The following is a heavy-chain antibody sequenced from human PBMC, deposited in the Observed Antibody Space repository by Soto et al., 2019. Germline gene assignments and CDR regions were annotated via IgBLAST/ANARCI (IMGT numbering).Heavy chain of an antibody. J-gene: IGHJ4*02. CDR3: ARDPLVDNYGDYNLFDY. CDR1: GGTFSSYT. D-gene: IGHD4-17*01. CDR2: IIPILGIA. V-gene: IGHV1-69*04. Sequence: ASVKVSCKASGGTFSSYTISWVRQAPGQGLEWMGRIIPILGIANYAQKFQGRVTITADKSTSTAYMELSSLRSEDTAVYYCARDPLVDNYGDYNLFDYWGQGTLVTVSS.